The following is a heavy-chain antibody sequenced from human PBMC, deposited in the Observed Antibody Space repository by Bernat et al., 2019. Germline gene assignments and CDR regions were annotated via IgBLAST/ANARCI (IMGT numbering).Heavy chain of an antibody. CDR2: IIPIFGTA. D-gene: IGHD2-15*01. J-gene: IGHJ6*02. CDR1: GGTFSSYA. CDR3: ERDNGSCGTGMDV. V-gene: IGHV1-69*06. Sequence: QVQLVQSGVEVKKPGSSVKVSCKASGGTFSSYAISWVRQAPGQGLEWMGGIIPIFGTANYSQKFKGRVTITANKSMSAANTQLGILRSEDPAVYYYERDNGSCGTGMDVWGQGTRVTVS.